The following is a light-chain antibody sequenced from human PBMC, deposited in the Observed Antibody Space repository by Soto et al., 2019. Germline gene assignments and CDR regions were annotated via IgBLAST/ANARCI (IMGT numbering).Light chain of an antibody. CDR3: QQYTNWPPIT. V-gene: IGKV3-15*01. J-gene: IGKJ5*01. Sequence: MLSQSPATLPVSTGERATLSCRASQSVGSNLAWFQQKPGQAPRLLIYGSSTRATGVPARSSGSGSGADFTLTISNLQSEDFAVYYCQQYTNWPPITFGQGTLLEIK. CDR2: GSS. CDR1: QSVGSN.